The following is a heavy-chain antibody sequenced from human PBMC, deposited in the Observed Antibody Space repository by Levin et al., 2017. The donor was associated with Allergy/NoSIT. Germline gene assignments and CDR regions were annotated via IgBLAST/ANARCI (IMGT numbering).Heavy chain of an antibody. CDR2: IYWNDDK. D-gene: IGHD6-19*01. CDR3: AHDGSIGLYVCYFDY. V-gene: IGHV2-5*01. Sequence: SGPTLVKPTQTLTLTCTFSGFSLSTSGVGVGWIRQPPGKALEWLALIYWNDDKRYSPSLKSRLTITKDTSKNQVVLTMTNMDPVATATYYCAHDGSIGLYVCYFDYWGQGTLVTVSS. J-gene: IGHJ4*02. CDR1: GFSLSTSGVG.